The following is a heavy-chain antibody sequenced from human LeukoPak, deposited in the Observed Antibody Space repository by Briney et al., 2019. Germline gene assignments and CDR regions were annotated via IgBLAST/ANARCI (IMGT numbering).Heavy chain of an antibody. CDR1: GFRFSDYW. J-gene: IGHJ4*02. Sequence: GGSLRLSCAASGFRFSDYWMHWVRQASGKGPVWVSRTNSDGRSTDYADSVKGRFTVSRDNAKNTLYLQMNSLRAEDTAVYYCARGSRGADSWGQGTLVTVSS. CDR3: ARGSRGADS. D-gene: IGHD5-12*01. V-gene: IGHV3-74*01. CDR2: TNSDGRST.